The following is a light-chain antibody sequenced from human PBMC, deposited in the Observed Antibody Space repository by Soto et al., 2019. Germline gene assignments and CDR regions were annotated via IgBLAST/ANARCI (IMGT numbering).Light chain of an antibody. CDR3: CSYAGSYSFV. V-gene: IGLV2-11*01. CDR1: SSDVGGYNY. Sequence: QSALTQPRSVSGSPGQSVTISCTGTSSDVGGYNYVSWYQQYPGKAPKVVMYDVRTRPSGVPDRFSGSKSGNTASLTISGLQAEDEADYYCCSYAGSYSFVFGTGTKVTVL. CDR2: DVR. J-gene: IGLJ1*01.